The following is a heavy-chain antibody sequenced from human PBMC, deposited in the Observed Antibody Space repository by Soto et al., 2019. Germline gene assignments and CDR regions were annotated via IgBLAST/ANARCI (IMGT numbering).Heavy chain of an antibody. CDR1: GGSISSGDYY. CDR2: IYYSGST. Sequence: SETLSLTCSVSGGSISSGDYYWNWIRQPPGKGLEWIGYIYYSGSTYYNPSLKSQVTISVDTSKKQFSLKLSSVTAADTAVYYCARVFGFGGMDVWGQGTTVTVSS. CDR3: ARVFGFGGMDV. D-gene: IGHD3-10*01. J-gene: IGHJ6*02. V-gene: IGHV4-30-4*01.